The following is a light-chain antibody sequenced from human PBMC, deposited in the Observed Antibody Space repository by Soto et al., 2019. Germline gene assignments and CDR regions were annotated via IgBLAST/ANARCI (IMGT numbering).Light chain of an antibody. V-gene: IGLV1-47*01. CDR3: AAWDDSLSGVV. CDR2: RNN. CDR1: SSNIGSNY. J-gene: IGLJ2*01. Sequence: QSVLTQPPSASGTPGQRVTISCSGSSSNIGSNYVFWYQHLPGTAPKLLIYRNNQRPSGLPDRFSGSKSGTSASLAISGLRSEDETDYYCAAWDDSLSGVVFGGGTKLTVL.